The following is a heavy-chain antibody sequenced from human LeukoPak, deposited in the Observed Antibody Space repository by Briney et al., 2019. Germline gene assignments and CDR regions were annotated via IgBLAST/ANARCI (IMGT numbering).Heavy chain of an antibody. V-gene: IGHV3-53*01. CDR2: IHGGGLT. D-gene: IGHD2-2*01. J-gene: IGHJ6*02. CDR3: ARDPQYRPFYYYYGMDV. CDR1: GFTVSSSW. Sequence: PGGSLRLSCAASGFTVSSSWMNWVRQAPGKGLEWLSIIHGGGLTYYADSVKGRFTMSRDDFKNTLYLQMNSLRAEDTAVYYCARDPQYRPFYYYYGMDVWGQGTTVTVSS.